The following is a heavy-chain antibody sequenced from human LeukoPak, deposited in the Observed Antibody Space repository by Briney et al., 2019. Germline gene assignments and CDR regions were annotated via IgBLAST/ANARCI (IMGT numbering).Heavy chain of an antibody. V-gene: IGHV3-11*04. J-gene: IGHJ4*02. CDR1: GFTFSDYY. Sequence: GGSLRLSCAASGFTFSDYYMSWIRQAPGKGLEWVSYISSSGSTIYCADSVKGRFTISRDNAKNSLYLQMNSLRAEDTAVYYCAVATIKDYFDYWGQGTLVTVSS. CDR3: AVATIKDYFDY. CDR2: ISSSGSTI. D-gene: IGHD5-24*01.